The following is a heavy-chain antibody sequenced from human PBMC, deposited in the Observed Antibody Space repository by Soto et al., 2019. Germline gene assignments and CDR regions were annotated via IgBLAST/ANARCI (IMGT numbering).Heavy chain of an antibody. CDR1: GYTFTGYY. V-gene: IGHV1-2*02. CDR3: ARDPPLTTVTTRNDY. Sequence: GASVKVSCKASGYTFTGYYMHWVRQAPGQGLEWMGWINPNSGGTNYAQKFQGRVTMTRDTSISTAYMELSRLRSDDTAVYYCARDPPLTTVTTRNDYWGLGTLVTVS. D-gene: IGHD4-17*01. J-gene: IGHJ4*02. CDR2: INPNSGGT.